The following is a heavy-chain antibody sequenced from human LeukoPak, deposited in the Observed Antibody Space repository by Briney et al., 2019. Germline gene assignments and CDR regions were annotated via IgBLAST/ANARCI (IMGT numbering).Heavy chain of an antibody. Sequence: SETLSLTCTVSGGSISSGGYYWSWIRQHPGKGLEWIVYIYYSGSTYYNPSLKSRVTISVDTSKNQFSLKLSSVTAADTAVYYCARGLGDILTGYQNGPGDYWGQGTLVTVSS. V-gene: IGHV4-31*03. CDR3: ARGLGDILTGYQNGPGDY. J-gene: IGHJ4*02. CDR1: GGSISSGGYY. D-gene: IGHD3-9*01. CDR2: IYYSGST.